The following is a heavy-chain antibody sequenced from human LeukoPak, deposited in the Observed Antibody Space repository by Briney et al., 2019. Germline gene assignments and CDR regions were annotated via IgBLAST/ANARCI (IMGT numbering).Heavy chain of an antibody. CDR1: GFTFSSYA. D-gene: IGHD3-3*01. J-gene: IGHJ5*02. CDR2: ISYDGSNK. Sequence: PGGSLRLSCAASGFTFSSYAMHWVRQAPGKGLEWVAVISYDGSNKYYADSVKGRFTISRDNSKNTLYLQMNSLRAEDTAVYYCTTETSQYDFWSGYYYNWFDPWGQGTLVTVSS. V-gene: IGHV3-30-3*01. CDR3: TTETSQYDFWSGYYYNWFDP.